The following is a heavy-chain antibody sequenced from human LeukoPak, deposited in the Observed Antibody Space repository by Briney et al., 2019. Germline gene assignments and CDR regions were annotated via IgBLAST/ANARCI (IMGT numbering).Heavy chain of an antibody. CDR1: GDSISSGDYS. CDR3: ARGGTYCSSTSCYVLKADY. CDR2: IHQSGST. D-gene: IGHD2-2*01. V-gene: IGHV4-30-2*01. Sequence: PSETLSLTCAVSGDSISSGDYSWTWIRQPPGKGLEWIGYIHQSGSTYYKPSLKSRVTISVDTSKNQFSLKLSSVTAADTAVYYCARGGTYCSSTSCYVLKADYWGQGTLVTVSS. J-gene: IGHJ4*02.